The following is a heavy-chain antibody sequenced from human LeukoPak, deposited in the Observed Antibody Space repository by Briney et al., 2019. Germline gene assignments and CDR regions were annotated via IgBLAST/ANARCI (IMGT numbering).Heavy chain of an antibody. CDR3: ARDIIPAYCSGGSCYGTMLINIDY. Sequence: GGSLRLSCAASGFTFSSYEMNWVRQAPGKGLEWVSYISSSGSTIYYADSVKGRFTISRDNAKNSLYLQMNSLRAEDTAVYYCARDIIPAYCSGGSCYGTMLINIDYWGQGALVTVSS. V-gene: IGHV3-48*03. J-gene: IGHJ4*02. CDR2: ISSSGSTI. CDR1: GFTFSSYE. D-gene: IGHD2-15*01.